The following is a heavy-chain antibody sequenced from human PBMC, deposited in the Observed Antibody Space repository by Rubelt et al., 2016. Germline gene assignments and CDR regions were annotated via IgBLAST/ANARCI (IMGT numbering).Heavy chain of an antibody. Sequence: QVQLQESGPGLVKPSETLSLACTVSGDSSTAYSWSWIRQPPGKGLEWIGYLYPSGTTNYSPSLKSRVTMSVDTSKNQFSRRLTSVTAADTAVYYCATTKVGTVYVPNWGQGTLVTVSS. J-gene: IGHJ4*02. CDR3: ATTKVGTVYVPN. V-gene: IGHV4-4*08. D-gene: IGHD1-26*01. CDR2: LYPSGTT. CDR1: GDSSTAYS.